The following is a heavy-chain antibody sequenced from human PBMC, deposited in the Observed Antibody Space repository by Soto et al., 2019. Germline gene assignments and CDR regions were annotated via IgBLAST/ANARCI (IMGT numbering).Heavy chain of an antibody. J-gene: IGHJ6*02. CDR2: ISYDGSNK. CDR3: AKGAAPFGVVIPDYYYYGMDV. Sequence: QVQLVESGGGVVQPGRSLRLSCAASGFTFSSYGMHWVRQAPGKGLEWVAVISYDGSNKYYADSVKGRFTISRDNSKNTLYLQMNSLRAEDTAVYYCAKGAAPFGVVIPDYYYYGMDVWGQGTTVTVSS. V-gene: IGHV3-30*18. D-gene: IGHD3-3*01. CDR1: GFTFSSYG.